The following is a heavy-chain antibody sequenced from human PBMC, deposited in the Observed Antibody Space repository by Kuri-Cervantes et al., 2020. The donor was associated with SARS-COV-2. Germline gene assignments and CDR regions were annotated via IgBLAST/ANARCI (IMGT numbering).Heavy chain of an antibody. CDR1: GGSISGSSYY. V-gene: IGHV4-39*01. J-gene: IGHJ4*02. CDR3: ARLYDSSGYYYPAFDY. Sequence: SETLSLTCTVSGGSISGSSYYWGWIRQPPGKGLEWIGSIHYSGSTYYNPSLKTRVTISVDTSKNQFSLRLSSVTAADTAVYYCARLYDSSGYYYPAFDYWGRGTLVTVSS. CDR2: IHYSGST. D-gene: IGHD3-22*01.